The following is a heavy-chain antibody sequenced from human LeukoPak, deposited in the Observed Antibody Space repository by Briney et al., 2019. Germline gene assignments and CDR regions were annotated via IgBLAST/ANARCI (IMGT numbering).Heavy chain of an antibody. D-gene: IGHD3-22*01. CDR2: ISSSSSTI. V-gene: IGHV3-48*01. J-gene: IGHJ4*02. Sequence: PGGSLRLSCAASGFTFSSYSMIWVRQAPGKGLEWVSYISSSSSTIYYADSVEGRVTISRDNAKNSLYLQMNSLRAEDTAVYYCARDRHKYNYDSSGYPPYWGQGTLVTVSS. CDR1: GFTFSSYS. CDR3: ARDRHKYNYDSSGYPPY.